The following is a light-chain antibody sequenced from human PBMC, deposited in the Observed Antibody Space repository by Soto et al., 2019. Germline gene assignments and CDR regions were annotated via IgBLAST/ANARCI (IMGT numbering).Light chain of an antibody. J-gene: IGKJ2*01. Sequence: IVMTQSPATLSVSPGERATLSCRASQSVSSNLAWYQQKPGQAPKLLIYGASTLATGFPARFSGSGSGTEFTLTNNSLQYKAFAVYYCQQYNDSAPEQYTFGQGTKLEIK. CDR2: GAS. CDR1: QSVSSN. CDR3: QQYNDSAPEQYT. V-gene: IGKV3-15*01.